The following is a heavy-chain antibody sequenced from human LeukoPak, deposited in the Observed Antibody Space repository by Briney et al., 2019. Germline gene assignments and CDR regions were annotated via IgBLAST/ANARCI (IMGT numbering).Heavy chain of an antibody. V-gene: IGHV4-31*03. J-gene: IGHJ4*02. CDR3: ARVRGLWYGDY. CDR1: GGSISSGAYY. CDR2: IYYSGST. D-gene: IGHD2-21*01. Sequence: PSETLSLTCTVSGGSISSGAYYWSCIRQHPGKGLEWIGYIYYSGSTYYNPSLKSRVTISVDTSKNQFSLKLSSVTAADTAVYYCARVRGLWYGDYWGQGTLVTVSS.